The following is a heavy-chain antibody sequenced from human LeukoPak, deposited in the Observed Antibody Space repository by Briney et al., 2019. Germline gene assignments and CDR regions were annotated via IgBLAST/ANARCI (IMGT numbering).Heavy chain of an antibody. D-gene: IGHD3-16*01. J-gene: IGHJ6*02. CDR3: ARNQQLGGHSYYYYGMDV. CDR2: ISGGGVTT. Sequence: GGSLRLSCEGSGFTSIAYALTWARQAPGKGLEWVSGISGGGVTTYYADSVKGRFTISRDNSKNTLYLQMNSLRADDTAIYYCARNQQLGGHSYYYYGMDVWGQGTTVTVSS. V-gene: IGHV3-23*01. CDR1: GFTSIAYA.